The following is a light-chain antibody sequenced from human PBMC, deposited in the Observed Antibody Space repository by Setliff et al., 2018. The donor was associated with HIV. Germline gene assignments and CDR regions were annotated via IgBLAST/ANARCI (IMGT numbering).Light chain of an antibody. V-gene: IGLV2-14*03. CDR1: SSDVGGYKY. Sequence: VLTQPASVSGSPGQSITISCTGTSSDVGGYKYVSWYQQHPGKAPKLMIYDVGNRPSGVSNRFSGSKSGNAASLTISGLQAEDEADYYCSSYTTISTYVFGTGTKVTVL. CDR2: DVG. J-gene: IGLJ1*01. CDR3: SSYTTISTYV.